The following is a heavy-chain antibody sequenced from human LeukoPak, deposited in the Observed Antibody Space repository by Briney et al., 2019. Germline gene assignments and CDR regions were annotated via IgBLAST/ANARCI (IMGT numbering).Heavy chain of an antibody. J-gene: IGHJ5*02. CDR2: IIPIFGTA. CDR3: ARDPDYYVSSGHLS. V-gene: IGHV1-69*06. CDR1: GDTFSSYV. Sequence: SVKVSCKASGDTFSSYVISWVRQAPGQGLEWMGRIIPIFGTANYAQKFQGRVTITADTSTSTAYMEMSRLRSEDTAVYYCARDPDYYVSSGHLSWGQGTLVTVSS. D-gene: IGHD3-22*01.